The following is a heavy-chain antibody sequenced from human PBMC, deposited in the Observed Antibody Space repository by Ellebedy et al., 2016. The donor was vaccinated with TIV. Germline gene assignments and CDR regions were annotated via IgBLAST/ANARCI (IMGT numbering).Heavy chain of an antibody. D-gene: IGHD1-1*01. V-gene: IGHV3-7*03. CDR1: GFSFSNHW. Sequence: GESLKISCAASGFSFSNHWMTWVRQAPGKGLEWVANIKQDGSDKNYVDSVNCRFTISRDNAKSSLYLQMNSLRAEDTAVYYCARDDLWKLDFWGQGTLVSVSS. CDR2: IKQDGSDK. J-gene: IGHJ4*02. CDR3: ARDDLWKLDF.